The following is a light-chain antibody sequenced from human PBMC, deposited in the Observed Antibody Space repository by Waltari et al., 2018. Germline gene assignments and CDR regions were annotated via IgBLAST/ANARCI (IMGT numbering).Light chain of an antibody. CDR1: QSVSMA. CDR3: QHYVSLPVT. V-gene: IGKV3-20*01. J-gene: IGKJ1*01. Sequence: EIVLTQSPGPLALSPGERATRSCRASQSVSMALAWYQQNPGQAPRLLIYGASNRATGIPDRFSGSGSGTDFSLIISRLEPEDFAVYYCQHYVSLPVTFGQGTKVEIK. CDR2: GAS.